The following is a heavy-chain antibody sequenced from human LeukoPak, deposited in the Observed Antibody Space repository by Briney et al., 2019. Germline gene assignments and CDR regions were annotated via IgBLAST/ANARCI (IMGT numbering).Heavy chain of an antibody. CDR2: INHSGST. CDR3: AGGPTIVKYYFGF. V-gene: IGHV4-34*01. Sequence: SETLSLTCAVYGVSFSGYYWSWIRQPPGKGLEWIGEINHSGSTNYNPSLKSRVTISVDTSKNQFSLKLSSVTAADAAVYYCAGGPTIVKYYFGFWGQGTLVTVSS. J-gene: IGHJ4*02. D-gene: IGHD1-1*01. CDR1: GVSFSGYY.